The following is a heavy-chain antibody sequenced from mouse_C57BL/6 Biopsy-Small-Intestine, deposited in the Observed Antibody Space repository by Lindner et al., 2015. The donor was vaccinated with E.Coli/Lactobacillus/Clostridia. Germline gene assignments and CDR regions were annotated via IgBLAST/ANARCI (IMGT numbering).Heavy chain of an antibody. Sequence: VQLQESGAGTGKTWCLSEDVLQGFWLHLTSYTMQWVKQGPGQGLEWIGYINPGSGYTKYNQKFKDKATLTADRSSSTAYMQLSSLTSEDSAVYYCARPSGSSSWFAYWGQGTLVTVSA. CDR1: LHLTSYT. CDR3: ARPSGSSSWFAY. J-gene: IGHJ3*01. CDR2: INPGSGYT. D-gene: IGHD1-1*01. V-gene: IGHV1-4*01.